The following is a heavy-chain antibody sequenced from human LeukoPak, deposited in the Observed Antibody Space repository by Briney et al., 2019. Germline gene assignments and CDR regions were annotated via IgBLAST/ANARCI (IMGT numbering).Heavy chain of an antibody. V-gene: IGHV3-23*01. CDR1: GFIFNNYA. CDR3: AKTMVRGVIGYYYYYMDV. J-gene: IGHJ6*03. Sequence: PGGSLRLTCAASGFIFNNYAMSWVRQAPGKGLEWVSAISGSGGSTYYADSVKGRFTISRDNSKNTLYLQMNSLRAEDTAVYYCAKTMVRGVIGYYYYYMDVWGKGTTVAISS. CDR2: ISGSGGST. D-gene: IGHD3-10*01.